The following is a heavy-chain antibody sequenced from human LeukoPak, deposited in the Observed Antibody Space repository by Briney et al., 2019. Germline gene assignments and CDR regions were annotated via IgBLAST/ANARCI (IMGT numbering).Heavy chain of an antibody. CDR3: ARDQYSSGWYLIDY. J-gene: IGHJ4*02. CDR1: GFTLSSFG. CDR2: IWYDGSNQ. D-gene: IGHD6-19*01. Sequence: PRGSLRLSCAAAGFTLSSFGMHWVRQAPGKGLGGVAVIWYDGSNQYYADSVKGRFTISSDNSKNTLYLQMNSLRAEDTAVYYCARDQYSSGWYLIDYWGQGTLVTVSS. V-gene: IGHV3-33*01.